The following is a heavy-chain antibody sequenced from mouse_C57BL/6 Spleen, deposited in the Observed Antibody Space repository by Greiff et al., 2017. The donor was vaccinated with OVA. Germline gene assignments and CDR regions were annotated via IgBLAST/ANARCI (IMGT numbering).Heavy chain of an antibody. J-gene: IGHJ2*01. Sequence: VQLVESGAELVRPGASVTLSCKASGYTFTDYEMHWVKQTPVHGLEWIGAIDPETGGTAYNQKFKGKAILTADKSSSTAYMELRSLTSKDSAVYYCTRASLLWGQGTTLTVSS. V-gene: IGHV1-15*01. CDR3: TRASLL. CDR2: IDPETGGT. D-gene: IGHD6-1*01. CDR1: GYTFTDYE.